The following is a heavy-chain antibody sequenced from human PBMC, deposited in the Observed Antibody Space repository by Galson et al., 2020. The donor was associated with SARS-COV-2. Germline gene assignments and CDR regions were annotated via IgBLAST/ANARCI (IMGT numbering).Heavy chain of an antibody. J-gene: IGHJ5*02. CDR3: ATSTIFGVANWFDP. V-gene: IGHV1-24*01. CDR2: FDPEDGET. Sequence: ASVKVSCKVSGYTLTELSMHWVRQAPGKGLEWMGGFDPEDGETIYAQKFQGRVTMTEDTSTETAYMELSSLRSEDTAVYYCATSTIFGVANWFDPWGQGTLVTVSS. D-gene: IGHD3-3*01. CDR1: GYTLTELS.